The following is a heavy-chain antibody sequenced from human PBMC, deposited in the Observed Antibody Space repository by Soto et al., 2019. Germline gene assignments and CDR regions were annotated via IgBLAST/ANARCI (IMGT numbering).Heavy chain of an antibody. CDR2: ISYDGSNK. Sequence: GGSLRLSCAASGFTFSSYGMHWVRQAPGKGLEWVAVISYDGSNKYYADSVKGRFTISRDNSKNTLYLQMNSLRAEDTAVYYCANGGQDYGDYYFSLRDDAFDIWGQGTMVTVSS. CDR3: ANGGQDYGDYYFSLRDDAFDI. CDR1: GFTFSSYG. J-gene: IGHJ3*02. V-gene: IGHV3-30*18. D-gene: IGHD4-17*01.